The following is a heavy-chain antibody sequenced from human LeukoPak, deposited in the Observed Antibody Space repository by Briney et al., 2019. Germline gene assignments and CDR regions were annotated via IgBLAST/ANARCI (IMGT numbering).Heavy chain of an antibody. CDR1: GFTFSDYW. CDR2: IKKDGSDK. J-gene: IGHJ6*03. CDR3: ATTHPLYYYMDV. D-gene: IGHD2-15*01. V-gene: IGHV3-7*01. Sequence: GGSLRLSCAASGFTFSDYWIDWVRQAPGKGLEWVANIKKDGSDKYFLESVKGRFTISRDNAKKSLYLQMNNLRAEDTAVYYCATTHPLYYYMDVWGKGTTVTVSS.